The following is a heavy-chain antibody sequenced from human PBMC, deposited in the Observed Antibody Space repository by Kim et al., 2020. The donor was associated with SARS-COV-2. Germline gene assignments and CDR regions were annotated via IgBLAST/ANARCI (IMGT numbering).Heavy chain of an antibody. Sequence: GGSLRLSCAASGFNFGSYWMSWVRQAPGKGLEWVANIKEDGNKIYYVESVKGRFTISRDNGQNSLFLQMNSLTVEDTAVYYCAREGVHPSAFDIWGQGTMVTVSS. CDR2: IKEDGNKI. V-gene: IGHV3-7*01. CDR3: AREGVHPSAFDI. J-gene: IGHJ3*02. D-gene: IGHD3-10*01. CDR1: GFNFGSYW.